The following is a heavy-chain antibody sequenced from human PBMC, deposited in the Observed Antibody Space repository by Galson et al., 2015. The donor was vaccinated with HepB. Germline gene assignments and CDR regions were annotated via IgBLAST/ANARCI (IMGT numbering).Heavy chain of an antibody. CDR3: ARARNYLSDTAMVKGGLLWFGESNGFDY. D-gene: IGHD3-10*01. V-gene: IGHV1-2*04. CDR2: INPNSGGT. J-gene: IGHJ4*02. Sequence: SCKASGYTFTGYYMHWVRQAPGQGLEWMGWINPNSGGTNYAQKFQGWVTMTRDTSISTAYMELSRLRSDDTAVYYCARARNYLSDTAMVKGGLLWFGESNGFDYWGQGTLFTVSS. CDR1: GYTFTGYY.